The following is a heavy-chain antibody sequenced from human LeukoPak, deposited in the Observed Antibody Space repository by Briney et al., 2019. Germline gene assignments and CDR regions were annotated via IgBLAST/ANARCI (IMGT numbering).Heavy chain of an antibody. Sequence: GGSLRLSCAASGFIFSDYYMSWIRQAPGKGLEWVSYISSSSSYTNYADSVKGRFTISRDNAKNSLYLQMNSLRAEDTVVYHCARVHDGYCSAGSCYDYFDYWGQGTLVTVSS. CDR1: GFIFSDYY. CDR3: ARVHDGYCSAGSCYDYFDY. D-gene: IGHD2-15*01. J-gene: IGHJ4*02. CDR2: ISSSSSYT. V-gene: IGHV3-11*05.